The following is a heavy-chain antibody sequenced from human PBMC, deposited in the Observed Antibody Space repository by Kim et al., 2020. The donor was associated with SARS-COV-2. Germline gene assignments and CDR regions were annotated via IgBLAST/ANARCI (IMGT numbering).Heavy chain of an antibody. CDR1: GYNFNNYW. D-gene: IGHD7-27*01. CDR3: ARQSWGSSYFDY. Sequence: GESLKISCKGSGYNFNNYWIGWVRQMPGKGLEWMGIIYPGDSDSIYSPSFQGQVTFSADKSINTAYLQSSSLKASDTAMYYCARQSWGSSYFDYWGQGTL. V-gene: IGHV5-51*01. J-gene: IGHJ4*02. CDR2: IYPGDSDS.